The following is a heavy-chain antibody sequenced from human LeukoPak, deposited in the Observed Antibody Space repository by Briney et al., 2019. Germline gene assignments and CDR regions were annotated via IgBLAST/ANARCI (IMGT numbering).Heavy chain of an antibody. V-gene: IGHV4-39*01. CDR2: IYYSGIT. CDR1: DGSITRSSYY. Sequence: NPSETLSLTCTVSDGSITRSSYYWGWIRQTPGEGLDWIGSIYYSGITYYNPSLQGRVTMSVDTSKSQFSLKLNSVTVADTAVYYCARLRVTTGFDYWDQGIPVTVSS. D-gene: IGHD2-21*02. CDR3: ARLRVTTGFDY. J-gene: IGHJ4*02.